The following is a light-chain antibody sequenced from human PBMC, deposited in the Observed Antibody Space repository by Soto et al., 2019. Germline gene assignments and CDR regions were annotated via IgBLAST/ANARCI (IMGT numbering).Light chain of an antibody. Sequence: QSALTQPASVSGSPGQSITISCTGTSSDVGNSNLVSWYQHHPGKAPKLMIYDVTKRPSGVSYRFSGSKSGNTASLTISGLQTEDEGNYYCCSCAGRTTFVVFGGGTKLTVL. CDR1: SSDVGNSNL. J-gene: IGLJ2*01. CDR2: DVT. CDR3: CSCAGRTTFVV. V-gene: IGLV2-23*02.